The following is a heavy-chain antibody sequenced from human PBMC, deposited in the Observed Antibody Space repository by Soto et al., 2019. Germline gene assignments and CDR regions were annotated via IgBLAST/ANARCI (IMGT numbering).Heavy chain of an antibody. J-gene: IGHJ3*01. CDR2: ISYDESTT. CDR1: GFSFSRYG. Sequence: LRLSCAASGFSFSRYGIHWVRQAPGKGLEWVAVISYDESTTFYADSVKGRFTISRDNSKNTLFLQMNSLRPEDTAVYYCSKAMIGSYDSDAFDVWGQGTMVTVSS. V-gene: IGHV3-30*18. D-gene: IGHD3-22*01. CDR3: SKAMIGSYDSDAFDV.